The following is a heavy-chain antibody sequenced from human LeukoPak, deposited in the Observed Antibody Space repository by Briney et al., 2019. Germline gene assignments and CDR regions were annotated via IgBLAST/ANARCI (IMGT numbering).Heavy chain of an antibody. CDR1: GGSFSGYY. Sequence: SETLSLTCAVYGGSFSGYYWSWIRQPPGKGLEWIGEINHSGSTNYNPSLKSRVTISVDTSKNQFSLKLSSVTAADTAVYYCARRVVGPPNFDYWGQGALVTVSS. CDR3: ARRVVGPPNFDY. J-gene: IGHJ4*02. V-gene: IGHV4-34*01. D-gene: IGHD3-22*01. CDR2: INHSGST.